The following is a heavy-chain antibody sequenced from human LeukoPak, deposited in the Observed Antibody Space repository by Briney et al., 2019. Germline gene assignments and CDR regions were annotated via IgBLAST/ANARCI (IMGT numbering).Heavy chain of an antibody. Sequence: GGSLRLSCAASGFTVSSNYMSWVRQAAGKGLEWVSVIFSDGSTYYADSVKGRITISRDNSKTPVYHQMNSLRAEDTAVYFCARLIVSGSYDSFDYWGQGTLVAVSS. D-gene: IGHD1-26*01. CDR2: IFSDGST. J-gene: IGHJ4*02. V-gene: IGHV3-66*01. CDR3: ARLIVSGSYDSFDY. CDR1: GFTVSSNY.